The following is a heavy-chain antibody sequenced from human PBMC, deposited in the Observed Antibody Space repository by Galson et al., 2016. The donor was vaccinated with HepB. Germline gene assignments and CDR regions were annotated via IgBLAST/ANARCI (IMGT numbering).Heavy chain of an antibody. J-gene: IGHJ4*02. Sequence: SLRLSCAASGFAFRSHGMQWVRQAPGKGLEWVAVIWQNGVNKYYADSVKGRFTMSRDDSKNTLYLQMNNLRTEDTAVYFCARDIVPFTGLDYWGQGTLVTVSS. D-gene: IGHD2-8*02. CDR1: GFAFRSHG. CDR3: ARDIVPFTGLDY. CDR2: IWQNGVNK. V-gene: IGHV3-33*01.